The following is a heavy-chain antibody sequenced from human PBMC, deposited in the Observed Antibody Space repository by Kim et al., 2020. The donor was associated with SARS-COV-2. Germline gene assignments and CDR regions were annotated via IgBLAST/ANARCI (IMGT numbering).Heavy chain of an antibody. CDR3: ARRDTSMQTVDH. V-gene: IGHV3-7*01. CDR2: IKPDGGEK. Sequence: GGSLRLSCAASGFTFSKYWMSWVRQAPGKGLEWVATIKPDGGEKYYVASVKGRFPSSRDSAKNSLYLQMSSLRVEDTAVYYCARRDTSMQTVDHWGRGTLVTVSS. J-gene: IGHJ5*02. D-gene: IGHD5-18*01. CDR1: GFTFSKYW.